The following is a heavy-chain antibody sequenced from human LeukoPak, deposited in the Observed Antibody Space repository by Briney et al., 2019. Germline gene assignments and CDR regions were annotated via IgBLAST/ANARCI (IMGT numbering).Heavy chain of an antibody. CDR1: GYTFTGYY. J-gene: IGHJ5*02. V-gene: IGHV1-2*02. CDR3: ARVEITIFLEYNWSDP. Sequence: ASVKVSCKASGYTFTGYYMHWVRQAPGQGLEWMGWINPNSGGTNYAQKFQGRVTMTRDTSISTAYMELSRLRSDDTAVYYCARVEITIFLEYNWSDPWGQGTLVTVSS. CDR2: INPNSGGT. D-gene: IGHD3-3*01.